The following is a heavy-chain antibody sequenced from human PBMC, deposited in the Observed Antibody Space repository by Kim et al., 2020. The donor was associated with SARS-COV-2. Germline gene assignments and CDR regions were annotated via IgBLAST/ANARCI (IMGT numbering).Heavy chain of an antibody. D-gene: IGHD6-13*01. V-gene: IGHV4-4*06. J-gene: IGHJ4*02. CDR3: ARDLRSWPSSLQAPLWDY. Sequence: SRVTMSVDTSKNQFSLKLSSVTAADTAVYYCARDLRSWPSSLQAPLWDYWGQGTLVTVSS.